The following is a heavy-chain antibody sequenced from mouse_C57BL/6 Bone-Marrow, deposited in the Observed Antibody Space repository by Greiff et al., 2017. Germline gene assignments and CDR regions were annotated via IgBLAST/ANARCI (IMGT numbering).Heavy chain of an antibody. V-gene: IGHV14-3*01. CDR1: GFNIKNYY. J-gene: IGHJ3*01. CDR2: LHPENGNT. CDR3: APYYGSSLFAY. D-gene: IGHD1-1*01. Sequence: FQLQQSVAELVRPGASVKLSCKASGFNIKNYYMHWMKQSPEKSLEWIGKLHPENGNTKYAAKFQGKATITADTSSNTAYLQLSSLTSEDTAIYYCAPYYGSSLFAYWGQGTLVTVSA.